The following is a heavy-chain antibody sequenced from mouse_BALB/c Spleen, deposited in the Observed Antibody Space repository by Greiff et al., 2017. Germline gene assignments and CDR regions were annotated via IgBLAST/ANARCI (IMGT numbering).Heavy chain of an antibody. CDR2: IDPYDSET. CDR1: GYTFTSYW. V-gene: IGHV1-74*01. D-gene: IGHD4-1*01. Sequence: QVQLQQSGTVLARPGASVKMSCKASGYTFTSYWMNWVKQRPEQGLEWIGRIDPYDSETHYNQKFKDKAILTVDKSSSTAYMQLSSLTSEDSAVYYCAINWESSWFAYWGQGTLVTVSA. J-gene: IGHJ3*01. CDR3: AINWESSWFAY.